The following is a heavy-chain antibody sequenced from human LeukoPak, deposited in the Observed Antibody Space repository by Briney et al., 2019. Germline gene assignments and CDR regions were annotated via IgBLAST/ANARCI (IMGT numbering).Heavy chain of an antibody. Sequence: AGGSLRLSCAASGFTFSSYSMNWVRQAPGKGLEWVSYISSSGSTIYYADSVKGRFTISRDNAKNSLYLQMNSLRAEDTAVYYCASFGTTSGGAFDIWGQGTMVTVSS. CDR2: ISSSGSTI. J-gene: IGHJ3*02. CDR3: ASFGTTSGGAFDI. D-gene: IGHD1-1*01. V-gene: IGHV3-48*01. CDR1: GFTFSSYS.